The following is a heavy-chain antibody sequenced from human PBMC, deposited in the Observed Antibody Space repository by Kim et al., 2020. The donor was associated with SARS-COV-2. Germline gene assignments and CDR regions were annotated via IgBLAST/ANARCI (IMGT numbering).Heavy chain of an antibody. CDR3: ARSVGYGMDV. Sequence: GGSLRLSCAASGLILSDSAMHWVRQASGKGLEWVCRIKSKTDNYATAYSASVKGTFTIYRDDSKDTAYLRTKSLTTEATGVYFCARSVGYGMDVWGQETTVTVSS. D-gene: IGHD1-26*01. CDR2: IKSKTDNYAT. CDR1: GLILSDSA. V-gene: IGHV3-73*01. J-gene: IGHJ6*02.